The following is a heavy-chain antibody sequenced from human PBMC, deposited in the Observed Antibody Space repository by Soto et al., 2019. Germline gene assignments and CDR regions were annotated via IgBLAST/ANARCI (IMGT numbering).Heavy chain of an antibody. J-gene: IGHJ6*02. Sequence: GGSPSLFCPACWFTLSRCTRPGVRPAPGKGLEWVSSISSSSNYIFYTDFVRGRFTISRDNAKNSLFLQMSSRRAEDTAVYYCGRDPVNHPSGLDVWGQGTTVTVSS. V-gene: IGHV3-21*01. CDR1: WFTLSRCT. CDR3: GRDPVNHPSGLDV. D-gene: IGHD3-16*02. CDR2: ISSSSNYI.